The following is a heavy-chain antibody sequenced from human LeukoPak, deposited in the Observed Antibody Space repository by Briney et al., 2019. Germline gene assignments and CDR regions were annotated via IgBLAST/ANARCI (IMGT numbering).Heavy chain of an antibody. CDR1: GFTFSSFG. CDR3: AKRRGLELTYYYHMDV. V-gene: IGHV3-23*01. CDR2: ISSTGGTA. J-gene: IGHJ6*03. Sequence: GGSLRLSCAASGFTFSSFGMSWVRQAPGKGLEWVSAISSTGGTAYYADSVKGRFTISRDNSKNTLYLQMNSLRAEDTAVYYCAKRRGLELTYYYHMDVWGKGTTVTVSS. D-gene: IGHD1-7*01.